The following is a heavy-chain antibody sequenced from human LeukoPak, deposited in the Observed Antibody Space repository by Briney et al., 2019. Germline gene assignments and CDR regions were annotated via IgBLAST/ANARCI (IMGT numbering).Heavy chain of an antibody. Sequence: GGSLRLSCAASGFALGSYEMNWVPQAPGKGLEWVSYISSSGSNIYYADSVKGRFTISRDNAKNSLYLQMSSLRAEDTAVYFCARGGGIVVVPAATAPDLDYWGQGTLVTVSS. V-gene: IGHV3-48*03. CDR2: ISSSGSNI. CDR3: ARGGGIVVVPAATAPDLDY. D-gene: IGHD2-2*01. J-gene: IGHJ4*02. CDR1: GFALGSYE.